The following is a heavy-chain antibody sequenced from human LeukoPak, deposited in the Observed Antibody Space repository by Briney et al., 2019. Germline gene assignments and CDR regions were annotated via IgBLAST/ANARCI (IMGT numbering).Heavy chain of an antibody. D-gene: IGHD2-2*01. CDR3: ARAGYCSSTSCYHQPNNWFDP. CDR1: GYTFTSYG. V-gene: IGHV1-18*01. CDR2: ISAYNGNT. J-gene: IGHJ5*02. Sequence: ASVEVSCKASGYTFTSYGISWVRQAPGQGLEWMGWISAYNGNTNYAQKLQGRVTMTTDTSTSTAYMELRSLRSDDTAVYYCARAGYCSSTSCYHQPNNWFDPWGQGTLVTVSS.